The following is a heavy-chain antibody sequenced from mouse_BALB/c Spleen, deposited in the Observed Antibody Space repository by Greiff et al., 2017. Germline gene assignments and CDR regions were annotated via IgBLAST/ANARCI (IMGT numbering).Heavy chain of an antibody. Sequence: EVQLVESGGGLVQPGGSRKLSCAASGFTFSSFGMHWVRQAPEKGLEWVAYISSGSSTIYYADTVKGRFTISRDNPKNTLFLQMTSLRSEDTAMYYCARSLYYGSSYWFAYWGQGTLVTVSA. V-gene: IGHV5-17*02. J-gene: IGHJ3*01. CDR1: GFTFSSFG. CDR3: ARSLYYGSSYWFAY. D-gene: IGHD1-1*01. CDR2: ISSGSSTI.